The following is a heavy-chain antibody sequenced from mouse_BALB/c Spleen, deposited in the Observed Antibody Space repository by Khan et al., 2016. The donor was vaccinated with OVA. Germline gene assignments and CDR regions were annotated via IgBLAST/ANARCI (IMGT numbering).Heavy chain of an antibody. Sequence: EVQLQESGPGLVKPSQSLSLTCTVTGYSITSDYAWNWIRQFPGNKLEWVGYISYSGRTSYNPSLKSRISITRDTSKHQFFLQWSSVTTEDTATDYCARSVTITTVVATDFDYWGQGTTLTVSS. V-gene: IGHV3-2*02. CDR2: ISYSGRT. D-gene: IGHD1-1*01. J-gene: IGHJ2*01. CDR1: GYSITSDYA. CDR3: ARSVTITTVVATDFDY.